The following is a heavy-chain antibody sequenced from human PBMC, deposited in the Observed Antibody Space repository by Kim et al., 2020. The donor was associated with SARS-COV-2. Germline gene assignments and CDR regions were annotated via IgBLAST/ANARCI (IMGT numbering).Heavy chain of an antibody. J-gene: IGHJ4*02. Sequence: KGRFTISRDNAKNSLYLQMNSLRAEDTAVYYCARVGPYYYDSSGYPGGDYWGQGTLVTVSS. D-gene: IGHD3-22*01. V-gene: IGHV3-11*06. CDR3: ARVGPYYYDSSGYPGGDY.